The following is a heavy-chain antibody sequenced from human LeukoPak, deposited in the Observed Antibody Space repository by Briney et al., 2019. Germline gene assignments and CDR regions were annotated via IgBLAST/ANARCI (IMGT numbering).Heavy chain of an antibody. D-gene: IGHD5-18*01. CDR2: ISHDGSNK. J-gene: IGHJ4*02. CDR1: GFTFSSYA. V-gene: IGHV3-30*04. CDR3: ARDGGYSYGLYYFDY. Sequence: GGSLRLSCVASGFTFSSYAMHWVRQAPGKGLEWVAVISHDGSNKYYADSVKGRFTISRDNSKNTLYLQMNSLRAEDTAVYYCARDGGYSYGLYYFDYWGQGTLVTVSS.